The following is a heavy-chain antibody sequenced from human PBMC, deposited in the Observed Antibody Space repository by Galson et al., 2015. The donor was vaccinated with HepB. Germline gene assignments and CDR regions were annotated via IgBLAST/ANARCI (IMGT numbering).Heavy chain of an antibody. Sequence: SETLSLTCAVYGGSFSGYYWSWIRQPPGKGLEWIGEINHSGSTNYNPSLKSRVTISVDTSKNQFSLKLSSVTAADTAVYYCARGPPRGYSSGSNWFDPWGQGTLVTVSS. D-gene: IGHD6-19*01. CDR2: INHSGST. V-gene: IGHV4-34*01. CDR3: ARGPPRGYSSGSNWFDP. J-gene: IGHJ5*02. CDR1: GGSFSGYY.